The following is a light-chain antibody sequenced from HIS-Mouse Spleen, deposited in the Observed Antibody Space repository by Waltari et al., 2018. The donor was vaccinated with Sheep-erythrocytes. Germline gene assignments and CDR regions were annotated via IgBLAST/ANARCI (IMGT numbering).Light chain of an antibody. J-gene: IGLJ1*01. CDR1: SSDVGGYNY. CDR2: DVS. Sequence: QSALTQPRSVSGSPGQSVTISCTGTSSDVGGYNYVSWYQQHPGKAPTLMIYDVSKGPSGEPDRFSGSTSGNTASLTISGIQAEDEADYYCCSYAGSYNHVFATGTKVTVL. V-gene: IGLV2-11*01. CDR3: CSYAGSYNHV.